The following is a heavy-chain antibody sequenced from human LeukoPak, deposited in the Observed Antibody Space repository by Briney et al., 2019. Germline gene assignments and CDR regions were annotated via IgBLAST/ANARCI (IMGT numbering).Heavy chain of an antibody. V-gene: IGHV3-53*01. Sequence: AGGSLRLSCAASGFTVSNNYLSWVRQAPGKGLEWVSVIYSGGTTYYADSVKGRFTISRDNSKNTLYLQMNSLRAEDTAVYYCAKDYKSGRGIMVRGVMGLFDYWGQGTLVTVSS. D-gene: IGHD3-10*01. CDR1: GFTVSNNY. J-gene: IGHJ4*02. CDR3: AKDYKSGRGIMVRGVMGLFDY. CDR2: IYSGGTT.